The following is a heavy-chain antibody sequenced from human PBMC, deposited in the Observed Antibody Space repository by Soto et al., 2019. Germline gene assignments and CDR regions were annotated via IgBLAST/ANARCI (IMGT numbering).Heavy chain of an antibody. V-gene: IGHV3-21*01. CDR3: AREKKHQSLGGRFGMDV. CDR1: GFIFSDFS. D-gene: IGHD2-2*01. CDR2: IGSSGGYI. J-gene: IGHJ6*02. Sequence: GSLRLSCAVSGFIFSDFSMNWVRQAPGKGLEWVASIGSSGGYIFYADSVKGRFTISRDNAKKSLDLQINSLRAEDTAVYYCAREKKHQSLGGRFGMDVWGQGTTVTVSS.